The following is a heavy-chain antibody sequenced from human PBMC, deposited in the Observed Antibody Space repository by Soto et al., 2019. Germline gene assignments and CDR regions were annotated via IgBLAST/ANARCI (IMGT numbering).Heavy chain of an antibody. D-gene: IGHD3-16*01. Sequence: EVQLVESGGGLVQPGGSLRLSCAASGFRFRDYWMYWVRQTPGKGLEWVANIKPDGSEKYYVDSVKGRFTISRDNARNSLFLHMNSLRAEDTAVYFCARVNTMGGYWGQGTRVNASS. CDR1: GFRFRDYW. J-gene: IGHJ4*02. V-gene: IGHV3-7*01. CDR3: ARVNTMGGY. CDR2: IKPDGSEK.